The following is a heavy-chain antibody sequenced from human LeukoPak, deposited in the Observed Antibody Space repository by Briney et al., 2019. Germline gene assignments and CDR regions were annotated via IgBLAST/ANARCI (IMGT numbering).Heavy chain of an antibody. CDR3: AKTTPFYCSSTSRHVGWFDP. V-gene: IGHV3-23*01. Sequence: GGSLRLSCAASGFTFSSYARSWVRQAPGKGLEWVSAISGSGGSTYYADSVKGRFTISRDNSKNTLYLQMNSLRAEDTAVYYCAKTTPFYCSSTSRHVGWFDPWGQGTLVTVSS. CDR1: GFTFSSYA. J-gene: IGHJ5*02. D-gene: IGHD2-2*01. CDR2: ISGSGGST.